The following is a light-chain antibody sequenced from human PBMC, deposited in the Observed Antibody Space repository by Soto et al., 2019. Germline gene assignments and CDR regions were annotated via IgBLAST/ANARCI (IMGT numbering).Light chain of an antibody. V-gene: IGKV1-27*01. CDR3: QKYNSAPPGIT. J-gene: IGKJ3*01. Sequence: DIQMTQSPSSLSASVGDRVTITCRASQGISNYLAWYQQKPGKVPKLLIYAASTLQSGVPSRFSGSGSGTDFTLTSSSLQPEDVAPYYGQKYNSAPPGITFGPRTKVDIK. CDR2: AAS. CDR1: QGISNY.